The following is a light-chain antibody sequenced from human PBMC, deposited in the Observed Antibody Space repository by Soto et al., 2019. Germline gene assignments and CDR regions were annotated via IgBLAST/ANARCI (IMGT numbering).Light chain of an antibody. CDR2: EVS. V-gene: IGLV2-14*01. J-gene: IGLJ1*01. Sequence: QSVLTQPASVCGSPGQSITISCTGTSSDVGTYNYVSWYQHHPGKAPKLIIYEVSNRPSGVSNRFSGSKSGSTASLTISGLQAEDEADYHCTSYTRDTALVFGTGTKV. CDR3: TSYTRDTALV. CDR1: SSDVGTYNY.